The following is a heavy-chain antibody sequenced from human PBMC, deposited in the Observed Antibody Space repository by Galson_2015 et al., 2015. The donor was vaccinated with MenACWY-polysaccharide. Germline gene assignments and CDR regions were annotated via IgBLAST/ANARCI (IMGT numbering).Heavy chain of an antibody. CDR1: GFTFSNYG. V-gene: IGHV3-23*01. Sequence: SLRLSCAASGFTFSNYGMSWVRQAPGKGLEWVSGIGGDGTSTYHADSVKGRFTISRDNSKNTLYLQMNSLRFEDTAIYYCAKECHSGRSSGDFDIWGQGTMVTVSS. J-gene: IGHJ3*02. CDR2: IGGDGTST. D-gene: IGHD6-19*01. CDR3: AKECHSGRSSGDFDI.